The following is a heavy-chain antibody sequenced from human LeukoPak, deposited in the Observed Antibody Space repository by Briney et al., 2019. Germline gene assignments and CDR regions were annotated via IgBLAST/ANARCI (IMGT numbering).Heavy chain of an antibody. D-gene: IGHD3-16*02. CDR2: IRSKAYGGTT. CDR1: GFTFGDYA. Sequence: GGSLRLSCTASGFTFGDYAMSWVRQAPGKGLEWVGFIRSKAYGGTTEYAASVKGRFTISRDDSKSIAYLQMNSLKTEDTAVYYCTREDDYVWGSYRLDFDYWGQGTLVTVSS. J-gene: IGHJ4*02. V-gene: IGHV3-49*04. CDR3: TREDDYVWGSYRLDFDY.